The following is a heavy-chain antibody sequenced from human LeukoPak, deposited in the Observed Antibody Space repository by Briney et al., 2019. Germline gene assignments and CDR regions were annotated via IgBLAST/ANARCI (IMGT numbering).Heavy chain of an antibody. D-gene: IGHD3-22*01. V-gene: IGHV3-23*01. CDR1: GFTFSSYA. CDR3: AKDTVDSSGYLWFY. Sequence: PGGSLRLSCAASGFTFSSYAMSWVRQAPGKGLEWVSAISGSGGSTYYADSVKDRFTISRDNSKNTLYLQMNSLRAEDTAVYYCAKDTVDSSGYLWFYWGQGTLVTVSS. J-gene: IGHJ4*02. CDR2: ISGSGGST.